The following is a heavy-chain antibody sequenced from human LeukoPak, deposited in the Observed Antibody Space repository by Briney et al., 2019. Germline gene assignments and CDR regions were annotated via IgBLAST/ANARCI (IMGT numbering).Heavy chain of an antibody. V-gene: IGHV4-39*07. D-gene: IGHD4-17*01. CDR1: GGSITSSSYY. Sequence: SETLSLTCTVSGGSITSSSYYWGWIRQPPGKGLEWIGSVYYSGNTYYNSSLKSRVTISVDTSKNQFSLKLSSVTAADTAIYCTREYGFMTTVFHAFDIWGQGTMVTVSS. CDR2: VYYSGNT. J-gene: IGHJ3*02. CDR3: TREYGFMTTVFHAFDI.